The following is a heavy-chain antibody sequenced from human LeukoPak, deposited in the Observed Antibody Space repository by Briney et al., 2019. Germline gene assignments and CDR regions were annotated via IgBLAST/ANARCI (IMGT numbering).Heavy chain of an antibody. V-gene: IGHV3-48*04. J-gene: IGHJ6*03. CDR3: ARGAIAAAGLYYYMDV. CDR1: GFTFSSYS. CDR2: ISSSGSTI. Sequence: GGSLRLSCAASGFTFSSYSMNWIRQAPGKGLEWVSYISSSGSTIYYADSVKGRFTISRDNAKNSLYLQMNSLSAEDTAVYYCARGAIAAAGLYYYMDVWGKGTTVTVSS. D-gene: IGHD6-13*01.